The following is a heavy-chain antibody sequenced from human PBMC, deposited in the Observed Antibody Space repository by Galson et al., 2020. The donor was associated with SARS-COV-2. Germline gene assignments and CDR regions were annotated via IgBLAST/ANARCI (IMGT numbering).Heavy chain of an antibody. J-gene: IGHJ5*02. CDR2: IDWDDDK. D-gene: IGHD3-9*01. CDR1: GFSLSTSGMR. CDR3: ARSYYDIVTGYEDWGDP. Sequence: SGPTLVKPTQTLTLTCTFSGFSLSTSGMRVSWIRQPPGKALEWLARIDWDDDKFYSTSLKTRLTISKDTSKNQVVLTMTNMDPVDPATYYCARSYYDIVTGYEDWGDPWGQGTLVTVSS. V-gene: IGHV2-70*04.